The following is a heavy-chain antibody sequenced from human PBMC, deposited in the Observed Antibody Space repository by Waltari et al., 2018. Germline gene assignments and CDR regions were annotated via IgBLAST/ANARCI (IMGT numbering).Heavy chain of an antibody. J-gene: IGHJ2*01. CDR3: ATYSGSGNYTAWYFDL. V-gene: IGHV4-30-4*01. CDR1: GVSISDGEMY. D-gene: IGHD3-10*01. Sequence: QEQLQESGPGLVKPSQTLSLTCTVSGVSISDGEMYWNWLRQSPGKGLEWIGYLPSSGSTYYNPSLQIRLTMSGDASKNQFSLTLTAVTAADTAVYYCATYSGSGNYTAWYFDLWGRGTLVTVSS. CDR2: LPSSGST.